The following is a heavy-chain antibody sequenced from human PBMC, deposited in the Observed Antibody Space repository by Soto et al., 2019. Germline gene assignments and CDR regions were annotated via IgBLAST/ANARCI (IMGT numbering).Heavy chain of an antibody. V-gene: IGHV1-2*02. CDR3: AKDGRHCSGGSCPQGH. CDR2: INPISGGT. J-gene: IGHJ4*02. Sequence: ASVKVSCKTSGYTFTGHHIHWVLQAPGQGLEWMGWINPISGGTKYREKFQGRVSITRDKSSSTAYMELSSLTSDDSAVYYCAKDGRHCSGGSCPQGHWGQGTLVTVSS. D-gene: IGHD2-15*01. CDR1: GYTFTGHH.